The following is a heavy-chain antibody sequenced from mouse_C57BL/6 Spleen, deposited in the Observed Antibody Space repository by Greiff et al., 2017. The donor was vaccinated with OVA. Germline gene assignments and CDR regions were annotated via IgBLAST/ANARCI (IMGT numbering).Heavy chain of an antibody. CDR1: GFSLTSYG. CDR2: IWRGGST. CDR3: AKYYGSSYAMDY. Sequence: VHLVESGPGLVQPSQSLSITCTVSGFSLTSYGVHWVRQSPGKGLEWLGVIWRGGSTDYNAAFMSRLSITKDNSKSQVFFKMNSLQADDTAIYYCAKYYGSSYAMDYWGQGTSVTVSS. V-gene: IGHV2-5*01. J-gene: IGHJ4*01. D-gene: IGHD1-1*01.